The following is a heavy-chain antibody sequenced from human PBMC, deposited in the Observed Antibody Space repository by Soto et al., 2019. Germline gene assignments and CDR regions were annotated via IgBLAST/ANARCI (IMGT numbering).Heavy chain of an antibody. D-gene: IGHD3-10*01. Sequence: GGSLRLSCAASGFTFSSYAMSWVRQAPGKGLEWVSAISGSGGSTYYADSVKGRFTISRDNSKNTLYLQMNSLRAEDTAVYYCAKDLMVQKPYYYYYIDVWAKGTTVTGSS. CDR3: AKDLMVQKPYYYYYIDV. V-gene: IGHV3-23*01. CDR2: ISGSGGST. CDR1: GFTFSSYA. J-gene: IGHJ6*03.